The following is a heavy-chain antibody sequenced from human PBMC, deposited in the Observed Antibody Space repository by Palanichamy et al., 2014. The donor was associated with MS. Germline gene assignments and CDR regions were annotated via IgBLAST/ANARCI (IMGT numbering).Heavy chain of an antibody. V-gene: IGHV4-39*01. CDR1: GGPISSSSYY. J-gene: IGHJ3*02. CDR3: ARRYYYDSSGYHAFDI. Sequence: QLQLQESGPGLVKPSETLSLTCTVSGGPISSSSYYWGWIRQPPGKGLEWIGSIYYSGSTYYNPSLKSRVTISVDTSKNQFSLKLSSVTAADTAVYYCARRYYYDSSGYHAFDIWGQGTMVTVSS. CDR2: IYYSGST. D-gene: IGHD3-22*01.